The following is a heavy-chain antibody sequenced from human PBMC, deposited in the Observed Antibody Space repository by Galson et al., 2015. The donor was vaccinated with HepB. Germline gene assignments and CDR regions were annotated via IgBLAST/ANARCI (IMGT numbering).Heavy chain of an antibody. D-gene: IGHD3-3*01. CDR3: ARARPFTIFGVVSNWFDP. CDR2: IYHSGST. V-gene: IGHV4-4*02. J-gene: IGHJ5*02. CDR1: GGSISSSNW. Sequence: ETLSLTCAVSGGSISSSNWWSWVRQPPGKGLEWIGEIYHSGSTNYNPSLKSRVTISVDKSKNQFSLKLSSVTAADTAVYYCARARPFTIFGVVSNWFDPWGQGTLVTVS.